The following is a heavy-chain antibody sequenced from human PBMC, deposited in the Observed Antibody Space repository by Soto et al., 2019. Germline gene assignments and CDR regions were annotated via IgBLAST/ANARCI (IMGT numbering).Heavy chain of an antibody. CDR3: ARQESPYDYVWGSYRLVAFDI. J-gene: IGHJ3*02. CDR2: IYYSGST. D-gene: IGHD3-16*02. V-gene: IGHV4-39*01. CDR1: GGSISSSSYY. Sequence: PSETLSLTCTVSGGSISSSSYYWGWIHQPPGKGLEWIGSIYYSGSTYYNPSLKSRVTISVDTSKNQFSLKLSSVTAADTAVYYCARQESPYDYVWGSYRLVAFDIWGQGTMVTVSS.